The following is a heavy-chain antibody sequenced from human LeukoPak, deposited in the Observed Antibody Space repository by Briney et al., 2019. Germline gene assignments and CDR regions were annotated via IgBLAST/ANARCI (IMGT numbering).Heavy chain of an antibody. V-gene: IGHV6-1*01. CDR1: GDSVSSNSAA. D-gene: IGHD6-13*01. CDR3: ARVAAAAPGDYYYYYMDV. Sequence: SQTLSLTCALSGDSVSSNSAAWNWIRQSPSRGLEWLVRTYYRSKWYNDYAVSVKSRITINPDTSKNQFSLQLNSVTPEDTAVYYCARVAAAAPGDYYYYYMDVWGKGTTVTVSS. CDR2: TYYRSKWYN. J-gene: IGHJ6*03.